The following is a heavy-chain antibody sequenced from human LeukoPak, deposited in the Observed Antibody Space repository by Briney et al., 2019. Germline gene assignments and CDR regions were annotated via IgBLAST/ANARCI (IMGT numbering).Heavy chain of an antibody. CDR1: GFTFSSYG. Sequence: GGTLRLSCAASGFTFSSYGMSWVRQAPGKGLEWVSAISGSGGSTYYADSVKGRFTISRDNSKNTLYLQMNSLRAEDTAVYYCAKDRLNYYYDSSGYLGYWGQGTLVTVSS. CDR2: ISGSGGST. V-gene: IGHV3-23*01. J-gene: IGHJ4*02. D-gene: IGHD3-22*01. CDR3: AKDRLNYYYDSSGYLGY.